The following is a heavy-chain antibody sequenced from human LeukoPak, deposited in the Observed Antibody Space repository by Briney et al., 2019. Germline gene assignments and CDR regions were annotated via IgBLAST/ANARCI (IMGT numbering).Heavy chain of an antibody. J-gene: IGHJ4*02. CDR2: MNPNSGNT. V-gene: IGHV1-8*01. Sequence: ASVKVSCKASGYTFTSYDINWVRQATGQGLEWMGWMNPNSGNTGYAQKFQGRVTMTRNTSISTAYMELSSLRSEDTAAYYCARIVGSSGPRDYWGQGTLVTVSS. CDR3: ARIVGSSGPRDY. CDR1: GYTFTSYD. D-gene: IGHD6-19*01.